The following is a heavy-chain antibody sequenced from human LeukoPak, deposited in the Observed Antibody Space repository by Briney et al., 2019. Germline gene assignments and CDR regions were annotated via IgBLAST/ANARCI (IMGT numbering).Heavy chain of an antibody. Sequence: GRSLRLSCAASGFTFSSYAMHWVRQAPGKGLEWVAVISYDGSNKYYADSVKGRFTISRDNSKNTLYLQMNSLRAEDTAVYYCAREVPENFNFDYWGQGTLVTVSS. CDR1: GFTFSSYA. J-gene: IGHJ4*02. D-gene: IGHD2/OR15-2a*01. CDR3: AREVPENFNFDY. CDR2: ISYDGSNK. V-gene: IGHV3-30*01.